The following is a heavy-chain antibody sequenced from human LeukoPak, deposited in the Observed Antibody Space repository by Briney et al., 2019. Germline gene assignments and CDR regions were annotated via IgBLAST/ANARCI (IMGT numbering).Heavy chain of an antibody. J-gene: IGHJ4*02. Sequence: PGGSLRLSCAASGFTFSSYAMHWVRQAPGKGLEYVSAISSNGGSTYYADSVKGRFTISRDNSKNTLYLQRGSLRAEDMAVYYGAREGYSSGWYYFDYWGQGTLVTPSS. V-gene: IGHV3-64*02. CDR2: ISSNGGST. CDR3: AREGYSSGWYYFDY. D-gene: IGHD6-19*01. CDR1: GFTFSSYA.